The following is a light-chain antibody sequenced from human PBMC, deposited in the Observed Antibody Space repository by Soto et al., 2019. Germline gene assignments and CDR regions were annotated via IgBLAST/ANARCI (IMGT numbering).Light chain of an antibody. V-gene: IGKV1-39*01. J-gene: IGKJ1*01. CDR1: QSINSY. CDR3: QQSFSTPRT. Sequence: DIQMTQSPSSQSASVGDRVTITCRASQSINSYLNWYQQKPGQAPKLLIYAASSLQSGVPSRFSGSGSETDFTRTITSLQPDDFATYYCQQSFSTPRTFGQGTRGDI. CDR2: AAS.